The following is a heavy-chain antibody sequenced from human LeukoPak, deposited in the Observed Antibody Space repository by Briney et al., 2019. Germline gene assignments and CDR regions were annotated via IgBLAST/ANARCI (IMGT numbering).Heavy chain of an antibody. D-gene: IGHD3-22*01. J-gene: IGHJ4*02. Sequence: SETLSLTCTVSGYSISSGYYWGWIRQPPGKGLEWIGSIYHSGSTNYNPSLKSRVTISVDTSKNQFSLKLSSVTAADTAVYYCARGPRVRERKKVVVITNLDYWGQGTLVTVSS. CDR2: IYHSGST. CDR1: GYSISSGYY. CDR3: ARGPRVRERKKVVVITNLDY. V-gene: IGHV4-38-2*02.